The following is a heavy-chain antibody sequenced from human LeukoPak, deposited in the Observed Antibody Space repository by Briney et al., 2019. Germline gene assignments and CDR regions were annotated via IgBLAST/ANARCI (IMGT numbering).Heavy chain of an antibody. CDR3: ARVNRYCSGGSCYGDYYYYYGMDV. J-gene: IGHJ6*02. Sequence: GASVKVSCKASGYTFTSYAMHWVRQAPGQRLEWMGWINAGNGNTKYSQKFQGRVTITRDTSASTAYMELSSLRSEDTAVYYCARVNRYCSGGSCYGDYYYYYGMDVWGQGTTVTVSS. CDR2: INAGNGNT. V-gene: IGHV1-3*01. CDR1: GYTFTSYA. D-gene: IGHD2-15*01.